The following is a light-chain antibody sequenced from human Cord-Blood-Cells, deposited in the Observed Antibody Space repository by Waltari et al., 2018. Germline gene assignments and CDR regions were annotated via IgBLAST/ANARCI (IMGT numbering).Light chain of an antibody. CDR1: RSDVGGYNY. Sequence: QSALTPPRSVSGSPGQSVTISCTGTRSDVGGYNYLPWYQQHPGKAPKLMIYDVSKRPSGVPDRFSGSKSGNTASLTISGLQAEDEADYYCCSYAGSYTYVFGTGTKVTVL. V-gene: IGLV2-11*01. J-gene: IGLJ1*01. CDR3: CSYAGSYTYV. CDR2: DVS.